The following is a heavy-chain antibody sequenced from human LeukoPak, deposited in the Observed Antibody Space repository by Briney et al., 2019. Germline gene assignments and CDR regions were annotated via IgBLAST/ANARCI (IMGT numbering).Heavy chain of an antibody. CDR1: GGSISSYY. D-gene: IGHD7-27*01. CDR3: ARVGMQGGDYFDY. CDR2: IYYSGST. Sequence: PSETLSLTCTVSGGSISSYYWSWIRQPPGKGLEWIGYIYYSGSTNYNPSLKSRVTISVDTSKNQFSLKLSSVTAADTAVYYCARVGMQGGDYFDYWGQGTLVTVSS. V-gene: IGHV4-59*01. J-gene: IGHJ4*02.